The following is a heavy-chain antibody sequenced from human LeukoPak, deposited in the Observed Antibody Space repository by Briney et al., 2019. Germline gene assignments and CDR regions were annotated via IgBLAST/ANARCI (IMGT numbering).Heavy chain of an antibody. CDR3: ARGRYCSADICSAGDAFDI. J-gene: IGHJ3*02. D-gene: IGHD2-15*01. CDR1: GGSINNYY. Sequence: SSETLSLTCTVSGGSINNYYWSWIRQPAGKGLEWIGRIYTRGSTNYNPSLKSRVTMSVDTSKNQFSLKLRSVTAADTAVYYCARGRYCSADICSAGDAFDIWGQGTMVSVSS. CDR2: IYTRGST. V-gene: IGHV4-4*07.